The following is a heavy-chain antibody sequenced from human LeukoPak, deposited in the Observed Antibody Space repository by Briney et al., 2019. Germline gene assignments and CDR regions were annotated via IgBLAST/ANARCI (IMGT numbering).Heavy chain of an antibody. CDR1: GGSISGSSYY. V-gene: IGHV4-39*01. D-gene: IGHD1-26*01. Sequence: SETLSLTCTVSGGSISGSSYYWGWIRQPPGKGLEWIGSIYYSGSTYYNPSLKSRVTISVDTSKNQFSRKLSSVTAADTAVYYCARIVGASDYWGQGTLVTVSS. CDR2: IYYSGST. CDR3: ARIVGASDY. J-gene: IGHJ4*02.